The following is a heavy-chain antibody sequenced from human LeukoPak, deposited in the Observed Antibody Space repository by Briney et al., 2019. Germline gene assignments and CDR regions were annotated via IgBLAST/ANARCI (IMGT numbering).Heavy chain of an antibody. J-gene: IGHJ4*02. CDR1: GGSFSGYY. D-gene: IGHD6-13*01. CDR2: INHSGST. Sequence: SETLSLTCAVYGGSFSGYYWSWIRQPPGKGLEWIGEINHSGSTNYNPSLKSRVTISVDTSKNQFSLKLSSVTAADTAVYYCARGRSAYAGYSSSWSNDPLNYFDYWGQGTLVTVSS. V-gene: IGHV4-34*01. CDR3: ARGRSAYAGYSSSWSNDPLNYFDY.